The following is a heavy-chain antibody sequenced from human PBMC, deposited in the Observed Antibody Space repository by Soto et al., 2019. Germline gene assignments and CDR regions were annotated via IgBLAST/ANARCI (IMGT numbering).Heavy chain of an antibody. CDR1: GHIFSNYW. V-gene: IGHV5-51*01. D-gene: IGHD2-2*01. CDR3: ARRMRGNQLLIYGGYGMDV. Sequence: GESLKISCKGSGHIFSNYWIGWVRQMPGKGLEWMGLIFPGDSDTRYSPSLEGQVTFSADTSISTANLQWSSLKASDTAMYHCARRMRGNQLLIYGGYGMDVWGQGTTVTVSS. J-gene: IGHJ6*02. CDR2: IFPGDSDT.